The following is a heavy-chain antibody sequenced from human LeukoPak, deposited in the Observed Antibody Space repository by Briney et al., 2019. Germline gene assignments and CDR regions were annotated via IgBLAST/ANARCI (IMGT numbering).Heavy chain of an antibody. CDR1: GGTFSSYT. CDR2: IIPILGIA. J-gene: IGHJ3*02. CDR3: AREGPTMIVLADAFDI. V-gene: IGHV1-69*04. Sequence: GASVRVSCKASGGTFSSYTISWVRQAPGQGLEWMGRIIPILGIANYARKFQGRVTITADKSTSTAYMELSSLRSEDTAVYYCAREGPTMIVLADAFDIWGQGTMVTVSS. D-gene: IGHD3-22*01.